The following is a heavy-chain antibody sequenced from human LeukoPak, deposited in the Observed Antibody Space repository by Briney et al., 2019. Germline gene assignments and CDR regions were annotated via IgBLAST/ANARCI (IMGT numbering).Heavy chain of an antibody. V-gene: IGHV3-7*01. CDR3: ARGVSSIAAPRYNWFDP. CDR1: GFTFSSYW. D-gene: IGHD6-6*01. Sequence: PGGSLRLSCAASGFTFSSYWMSWVRQAPGKGLEWVANIKQDGSEKYYVDSVKGRLTISRDNAKNSLYLQMNSLRAEDTAVYYCARGVSSIAAPRYNWFDPWGQGTLVTVSS. J-gene: IGHJ5*02. CDR2: IKQDGSEK.